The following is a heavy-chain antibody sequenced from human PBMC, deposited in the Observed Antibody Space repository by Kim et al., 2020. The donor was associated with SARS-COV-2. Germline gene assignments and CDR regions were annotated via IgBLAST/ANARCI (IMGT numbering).Heavy chain of an antibody. CDR1: GFSFSDNY. V-gene: IGHV3-11*06. Sequence: GGSLRLSCAASGFSFSDNYMTWIRQAPGQGLEWLSDISSSGHTSYTDYVKGRFTISRDNAKKSLYLQMNSLRVEDTAVYYCARDRDGYNSFDYWGQGTLVTVSS. CDR2: ISSSGHT. D-gene: IGHD5-12*01. CDR3: ARDRDGYNSFDY. J-gene: IGHJ4*02.